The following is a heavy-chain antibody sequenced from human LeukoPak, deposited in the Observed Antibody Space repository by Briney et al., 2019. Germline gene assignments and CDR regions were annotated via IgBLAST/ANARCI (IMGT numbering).Heavy chain of an antibody. J-gene: IGHJ5*02. V-gene: IGHV3-30*18. CDR2: ISYDGSDK. D-gene: IGHD4-17*01. Sequence: PGGSLRLSCAASGFTFSSYGIHWVRQAPGKGLEWVAVISYDGSDKYFADSVRGRFTISRDNSKNTLYLQMNSLRAEDTAVYYCAKVPTVTAYWFDPWGQGTLVTVSS. CDR1: GFTFSSYG. CDR3: AKVPTVTAYWFDP.